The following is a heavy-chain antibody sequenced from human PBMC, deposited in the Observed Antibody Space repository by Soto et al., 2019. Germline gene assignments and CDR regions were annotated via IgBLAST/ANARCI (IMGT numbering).Heavy chain of an antibody. D-gene: IGHD2-2*01. CDR1: GLSLTNGRLG. J-gene: IGHJ5*02. CDR2: IFSNDDK. CDR3: ALIKDCSRTDCYLASFDP. Sequence: GCGPTRVSPTATLALTCTVSGLSLTNGRLGVSWISKTTARALEWLAHIFSNDDKSYSTSLRSRLTISKDTCRSQVVLTMTNMDPMDSATYYCALIKDCSRTDCYLASFDPWGQGTMVTVSS. V-gene: IGHV2-26*01.